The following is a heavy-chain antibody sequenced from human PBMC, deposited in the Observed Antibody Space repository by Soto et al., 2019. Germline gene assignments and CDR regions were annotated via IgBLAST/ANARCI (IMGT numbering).Heavy chain of an antibody. CDR3: ARDGYYDFCRKGWFDP. Sequence: EVQLVESGGGLVKPGGSLRLSCAASGFTFSSYSMNWVRQAPGKGLEWVSSISSSSSYIYYADSVKGRFTISRDNAKNSLYLQMNSLTAEDTAVYYCARDGYYDFCRKGWFDPWGQGTLVTVSS. D-gene: IGHD3-3*01. V-gene: IGHV3-21*01. CDR2: ISSSSSYI. J-gene: IGHJ5*02. CDR1: GFTFSSYS.